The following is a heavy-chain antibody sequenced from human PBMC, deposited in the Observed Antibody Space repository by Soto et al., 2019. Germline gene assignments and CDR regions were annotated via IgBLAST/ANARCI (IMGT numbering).Heavy chain of an antibody. CDR3: ARGRTFDY. V-gene: IGHV4-34*01. J-gene: IGHJ4*02. CDR2: INHSGRT. CDR1: VGSFSGYY. Sequence: SETLSLTCAVYVGSFSGYYRSWIRQPPGKGLEGIGEINHSGRTKXXPSLKSRVXISVETSKNQLXLKLSXVTPADTAVYYCARGRTFDYWGQGTLVTVSS.